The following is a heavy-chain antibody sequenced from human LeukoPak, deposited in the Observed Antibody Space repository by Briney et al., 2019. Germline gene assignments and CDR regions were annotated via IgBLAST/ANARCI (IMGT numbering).Heavy chain of an antibody. CDR2: ISSSSRYI. J-gene: IGHJ3*02. V-gene: IGHV3-21*01. D-gene: IGHD3-3*01. CDR3: ASAITIFGVVTSDAFDI. CDR1: GFTFSSYS. Sequence: GGSLRLSCAACGFTFSSYSMNWVRQAPGKGLEWVSSISSSSRYIYYAASVKGRFTISRDKAKNSLYLQMTSLRAEDTAVYYRASAITIFGVVTSDAFDIWGQGTMVTVSS.